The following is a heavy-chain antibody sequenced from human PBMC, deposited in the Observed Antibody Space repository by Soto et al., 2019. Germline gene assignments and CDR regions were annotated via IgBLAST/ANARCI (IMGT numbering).Heavy chain of an antibody. Sequence: EVQLVESGGGLVQPGGSLRLSCAASKFTFSSYWMNWVRQAPGKGLEWVANIKQDGSEKYYVDSVKGRFTISRDNAKNALYLQMKSLRAEDTVVYYCAGGGGWVIDSWGQGALVTVSS. D-gene: IGHD3-16*01. CDR3: AGGGGWVIDS. CDR1: KFTFSSYW. CDR2: IKQDGSEK. J-gene: IGHJ4*02. V-gene: IGHV3-7*01.